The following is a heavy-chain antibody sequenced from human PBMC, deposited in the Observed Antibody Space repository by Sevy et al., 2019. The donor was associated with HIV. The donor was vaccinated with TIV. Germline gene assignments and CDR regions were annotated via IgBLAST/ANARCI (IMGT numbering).Heavy chain of an antibody. CDR2: ISYDGSNQ. CDR1: GFTISRYG. D-gene: IGHD6-19*01. J-gene: IGHJ5*02. V-gene: IGHV3-30*18. CDR3: AKEEEIAVAGINWFDP. Sequence: GGSLRLSCAASGFTISRYGMHWVRQAPGKGLEWVAVISYDGSNQYYADSVKGRFTISRDNSKNTLYLQMNSLRAEDTAVYYCAKEEEIAVAGINWFDPWGQGTLVTVSS.